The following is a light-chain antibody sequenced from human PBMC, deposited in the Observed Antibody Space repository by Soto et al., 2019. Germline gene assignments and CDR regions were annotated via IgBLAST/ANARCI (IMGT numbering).Light chain of an antibody. J-gene: IGLJ1*01. Sequence: QSVLTQPASVSGSPGQSITISCTGTSSDVGGYDYVSWYQLHPGKAPKLMVFEVSNRPSGVSYRFSGSKSGNTASLTISGLQAEDEADYFCSSYSISTAKRFGAGTKGTVL. CDR1: SSDVGGYDY. CDR2: EVS. CDR3: SSYSISTAKR. V-gene: IGLV2-14*01.